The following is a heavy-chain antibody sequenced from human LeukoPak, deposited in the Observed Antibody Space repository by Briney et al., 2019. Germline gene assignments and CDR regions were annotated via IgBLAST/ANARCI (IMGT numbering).Heavy chain of an antibody. CDR3: ARGLPYYDV. CDR2: IKVDGSEK. D-gene: IGHD3-10*02. CDR1: GFTFSIYW. J-gene: IGHJ4*02. V-gene: IGHV3-7*01. Sequence: GGSLRLSCAASGFTFSIYWMSWVRQAPGKGLEWVANIKVDGSEKYYVDSVKGRFTISRDNAKNSLYPQMNSLRAEDTAVYYCARGLPYYDVWGQGTLVTVSS.